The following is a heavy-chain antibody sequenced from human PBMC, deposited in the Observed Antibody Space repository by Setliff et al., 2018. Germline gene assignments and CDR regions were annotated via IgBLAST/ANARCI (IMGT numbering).Heavy chain of an antibody. D-gene: IGHD3-22*01. V-gene: IGHV1-46*01. CDR2: INPSSGRT. Sequence: ASVKVSCKASGYTFTSHSMHWVRQAPGLGLEWMGTINPSSGRTSYAQKFQGRVTMNRDTSTSTVYMDMSSLRSEDTAVYYCARDVFPYHYEGAFDIWGQGTMVTVSS. CDR1: GYTFTSHS. J-gene: IGHJ3*02. CDR3: ARDVFPYHYEGAFDI.